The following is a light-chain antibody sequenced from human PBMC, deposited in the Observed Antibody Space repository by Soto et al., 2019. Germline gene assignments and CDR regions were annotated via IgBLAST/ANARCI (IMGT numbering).Light chain of an antibody. CDR1: NSDVGSSVY. CDR3: QSYDNSLSGPV. CDR2: EVN. J-gene: IGLJ2*01. V-gene: IGLV2-14*01. Sequence: QSALTQPASVSGSPGQSISFSCAGSNSDVGSSVYVSWYRQHPGKAPQLIIYEVNKRPSGVSNRFSGTKSGNTASLTISGLQAEDEADYYCQSYDNSLSGPVFGGGTKLTVL.